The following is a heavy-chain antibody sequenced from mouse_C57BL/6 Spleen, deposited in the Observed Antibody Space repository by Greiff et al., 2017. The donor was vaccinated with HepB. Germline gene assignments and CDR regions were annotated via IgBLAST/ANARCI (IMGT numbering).Heavy chain of an antibody. J-gene: IGHJ3*01. CDR3: ARPKLTGTFAY. D-gene: IGHD4-1*01. Sequence: VQLQQSGPELVKPGASVKIPCKASGYTFTDYNMDWVKQSHGKSLEWIGDINPNNGGTIYNQKFKGKATLTVDKSSSTAYMELRSLTSEDTAVYYCARPKLTGTFAYWGQGTLVTVSA. V-gene: IGHV1-18*01. CDR2: INPNNGGT. CDR1: GYTFTDYN.